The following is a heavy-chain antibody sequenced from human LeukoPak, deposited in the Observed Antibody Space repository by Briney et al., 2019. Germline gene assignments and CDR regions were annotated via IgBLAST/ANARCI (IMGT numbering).Heavy chain of an antibody. Sequence: SVKVSCKASGGTFSSYAISWVRQAPGQGLEWMGGIIPIFGTANYAQKFQGRVTITTDESTSTAYMELSSLRPEDTAVYYCATPGPKRGYRGYDSLDYWGQGTLVTVSS. CDR3: ATPGPKRGYRGYDSLDY. V-gene: IGHV1-69*05. D-gene: IGHD5-12*01. CDR1: GGTFSSYA. J-gene: IGHJ4*02. CDR2: IIPIFGTA.